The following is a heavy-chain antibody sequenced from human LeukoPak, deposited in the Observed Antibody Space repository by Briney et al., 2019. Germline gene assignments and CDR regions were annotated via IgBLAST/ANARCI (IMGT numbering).Heavy chain of an antibody. V-gene: IGHV1-46*01. Sequence: ASVKVSCKASGYTFTSYYLHWMRQAPGQGLEWMGLVNPSAGKTTYAQKFQGRVTMTKDTSTSTAYLELSSLRSEDTAVYYCARGIVVVPGVVPEYSQHWGQGTLVTVSS. CDR3: ARGIVVVPGVVPEYSQH. D-gene: IGHD2-21*01. CDR2: VNPSAGKT. CDR1: GYTFTSYY. J-gene: IGHJ1*01.